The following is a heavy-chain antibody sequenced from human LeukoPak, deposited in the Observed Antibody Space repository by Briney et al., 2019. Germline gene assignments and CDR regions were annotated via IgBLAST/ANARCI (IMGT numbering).Heavy chain of an antibody. CDR2: ISSSGSTI. J-gene: IGHJ4*02. D-gene: IGHD2-8*01. V-gene: IGHV3-48*03. CDR1: GFTFGDYA. Sequence: GGSLRLSCTASGFTFGDYAMNWVRQAPGKGLEWVSYISSSGSTIYYADSVKGRFTISRDNAKNSLYLQMNSLRAEDTAVYYCARDRWSALDYWGQGTLVTVSS. CDR3: ARDRWSALDY.